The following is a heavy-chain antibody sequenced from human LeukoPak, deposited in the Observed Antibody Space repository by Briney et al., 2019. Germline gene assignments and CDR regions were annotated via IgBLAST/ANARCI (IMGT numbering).Heavy chain of an antibody. CDR1: GFSFSNYG. V-gene: IGHV3-21*01. Sequence: GGSLRLSCAASGFSFSNYGIHWVRQAPGKGLEWVSSISSSSSYIYYADSVKGRFTISRDNAKNSLYLQMNSLRAEDTAVYYCARLTTTVTTPFDYWGQGTLVTVSS. J-gene: IGHJ4*02. CDR2: ISSSSSYI. CDR3: ARLTTTVTTPFDY. D-gene: IGHD4-17*01.